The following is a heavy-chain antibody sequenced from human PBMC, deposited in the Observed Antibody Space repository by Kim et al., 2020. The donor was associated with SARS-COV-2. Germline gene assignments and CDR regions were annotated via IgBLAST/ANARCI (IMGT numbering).Heavy chain of an antibody. CDR2: IYYSGST. V-gene: IGHV4-61*01. Sequence: SETLSLTCTVSGGYVSSGSYYWSWIRQPPGKGLEWIGYIYYSGSTNYNPSLKSRVTISVDTSKNQFSLKLSSVTAADTAVYYCARRLAYCGGDCPDYYYYGMDVWGQGTTVTVTS. CDR1: GGYVSSGSYY. D-gene: IGHD2-21*02. J-gene: IGHJ6*02. CDR3: ARRLAYCGGDCPDYYYYGMDV.